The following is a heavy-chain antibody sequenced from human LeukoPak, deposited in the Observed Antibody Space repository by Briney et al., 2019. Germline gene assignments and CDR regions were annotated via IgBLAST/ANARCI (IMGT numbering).Heavy chain of an antibody. Sequence: GGSLRLSCAASGFTFSSYAMSWVRQAPGKGLEWVSAISATASNTYYADSVKGRFTISRDNSNSTLYLQMNSLRVDDTAVYYCARDPGYWYFDLWGRGTLVTVSS. CDR2: ISATASNT. CDR1: GFTFSSYA. J-gene: IGHJ2*01. V-gene: IGHV3-23*01. CDR3: ARDPGYWYFDL.